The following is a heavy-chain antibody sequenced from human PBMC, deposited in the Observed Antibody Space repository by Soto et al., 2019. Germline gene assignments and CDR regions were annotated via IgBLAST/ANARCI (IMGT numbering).Heavy chain of an antibody. CDR2: INPNSGGT. J-gene: IGHJ4*02. V-gene: IGHV1-2*02. Sequence: TSVKVTCKASGYNFTGYYMHWVRQAHGQGLEWMGWINPNSGGTNYAQKFQGRVTMTRDTSISTAYMELSRLRSDDTAVYYCARDPSGWLQQYYFDYWGQGTLVTVSS. CDR1: GYNFTGYY. CDR3: ARDPSGWLQQYYFDY. D-gene: IGHD5-18*01.